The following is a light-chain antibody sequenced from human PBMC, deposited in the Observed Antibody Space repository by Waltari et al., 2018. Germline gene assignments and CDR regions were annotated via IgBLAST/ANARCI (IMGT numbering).Light chain of an antibody. Sequence: DVVMTQSPLSLPVTLGQPASISCKSSQSLVHSDGNTHLNCFQPRAGLSTSRLFYKVSYRESGVPDRFSSSGSGTDFTLKISRVEAEDVGGYYCMQGTYWPYTFGQGTRLDIK. CDR1: QSLVHSDGNTH. CDR2: KVS. J-gene: IGKJ2*01. CDR3: MQGTYWPYT. V-gene: IGKV2-30*02.